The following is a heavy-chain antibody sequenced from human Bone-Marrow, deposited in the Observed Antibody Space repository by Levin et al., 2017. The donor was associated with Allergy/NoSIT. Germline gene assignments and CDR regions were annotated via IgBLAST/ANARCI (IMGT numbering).Heavy chain of an antibody. V-gene: IGHV4-34*01. Sequence: SETLSLSCAFYGGSFSDYYWSWIRQPPGKGLEWIGDINHSGSTSYNPSLKSRVTISVDTSRNQFSLKLSSATAADTAIYYCARVTYEEYGSGSYLFDYWGQGTRVTVSS. CDR1: GGSFSDYY. CDR3: ARVTYEEYGSGSYLFDY. J-gene: IGHJ4*02. CDR2: INHSGST. D-gene: IGHD3-10*01.